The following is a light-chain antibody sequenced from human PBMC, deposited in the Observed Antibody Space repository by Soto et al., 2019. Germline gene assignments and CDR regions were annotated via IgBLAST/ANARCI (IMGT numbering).Light chain of an antibody. J-gene: IGLJ2*01. CDR1: SSNIGNYY. CDR3: GAWDRSLNAYI. CDR2: DNN. V-gene: IGLV1-51*01. Sequence: QSVLTQPPSVSAAPGQKITISCSGGSSNIGNYYVSWYHQLPGTAPKLLIYDNNKRPSEISDRFSGSKSGTSATLAITGLQTGDEGDYSCGAWDRSLNAYIFGGGTKLTVL.